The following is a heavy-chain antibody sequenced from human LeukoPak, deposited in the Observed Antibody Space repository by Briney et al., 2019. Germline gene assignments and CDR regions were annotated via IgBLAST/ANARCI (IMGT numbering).Heavy chain of an antibody. J-gene: IGHJ4*02. V-gene: IGHV3-23*01. CDR3: AKDLGVLLWFGELLPFDY. CDR1: GFTFSSYA. CDR2: ISGSGGST. D-gene: IGHD3-10*01. Sequence: GGSLRLSCAASGFTFSSYAMSWVRQAPGKGLEWVSAISGSGGSTYYADSVKGRFTISRDNSKNTLYLQMNSLRAEDTAVYHCAKDLGVLLWFGELLPFDYWGQGTLVTVSS.